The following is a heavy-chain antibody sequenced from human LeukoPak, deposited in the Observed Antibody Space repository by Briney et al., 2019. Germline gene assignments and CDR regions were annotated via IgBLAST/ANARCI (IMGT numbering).Heavy chain of an antibody. J-gene: IGHJ4*02. Sequence: PGGSLRLSCAASGFTFSSYGMHWVRQAPGKGLEWVAVIPYDGRNKNYADSVKGRFTISRDNSKNTLYLQMNSLRAEDTAVYYCARDPGDYKLDFWGQGTLVTVSS. CDR2: IPYDGRNK. V-gene: IGHV3-30*03. CDR1: GFTFSSYG. D-gene: IGHD4-17*01. CDR3: ARDPGDYKLDF.